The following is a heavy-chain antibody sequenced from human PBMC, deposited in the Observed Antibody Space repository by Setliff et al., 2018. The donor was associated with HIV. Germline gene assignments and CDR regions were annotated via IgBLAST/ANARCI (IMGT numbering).Heavy chain of an antibody. CDR3: AREALESESYFDY. J-gene: IGHJ4*02. D-gene: IGHD1-1*01. CDR1: GYTFTGYY. CDR2: INPNSGGT. Sequence: GASVKVSCKASGYTFTGYYMHWVRQAPGQGLEWMGWINPNSGGTNYAQMFQGRVTMTRDTSITTAYMELSRLTSDDTAVYYCAREALESESYFDYWGQGTLVTVSS. V-gene: IGHV1-2*02.